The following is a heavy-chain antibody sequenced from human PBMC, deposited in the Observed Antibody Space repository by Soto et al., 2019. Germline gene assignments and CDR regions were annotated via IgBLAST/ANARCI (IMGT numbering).Heavy chain of an antibody. CDR2: ISGSGGST. CDR3: AKVPVGATGRFDY. CDR1: GFTFSDYA. V-gene: IGHV3-23*01. J-gene: IGHJ4*02. Sequence: GGSLRLSCAGSGFTFSDYAMSWVRQAPGKGLAWVSAISGSGGSTYYADSVKGRFTISRDNSKNTLYLQMNSLRAEDTALYYCAKVPVGATGRFDYWGQGTLVTVSS. D-gene: IGHD1-26*01.